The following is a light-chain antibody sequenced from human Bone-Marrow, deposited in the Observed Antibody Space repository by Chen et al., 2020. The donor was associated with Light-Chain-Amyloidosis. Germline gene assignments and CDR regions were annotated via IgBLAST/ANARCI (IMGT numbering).Light chain of an antibody. J-gene: IGKJ4*01. CDR3: QHRFNWPLS. CDR1: QSVSTY. Sequence: EIVLTQSPATLSLSPGERATLSCRASQSVSTYLAWYQQKPGQAPRLLIYHSSNRATGIPARFSGSGSGTDFTLTINGLEPEDFAVYYCQHRFNWPLSFGGGTRVDIK. V-gene: IGKV3-11*01. CDR2: HSS.